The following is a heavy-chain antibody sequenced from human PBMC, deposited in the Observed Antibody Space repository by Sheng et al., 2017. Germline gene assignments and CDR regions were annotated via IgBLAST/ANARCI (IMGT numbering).Heavy chain of an antibody. V-gene: IGHV3-7*04. CDR1: GFSFSNYW. J-gene: IGHJ4*02. CDR3: ARAGYSSGYDY. Sequence: EVQLVESGGGLVQPGGSLRLSCAVSGFSFSNYWMSWVRQAPGKGLEWLANMNEDGSVKNYVDSVKGRFTISRDNAKNSLYLQMNSLRAEDTAVYYCARAGYSSGYDYWGRGTLVTVSS. CDR2: MNEDGSVK. D-gene: IGHD6-19*01.